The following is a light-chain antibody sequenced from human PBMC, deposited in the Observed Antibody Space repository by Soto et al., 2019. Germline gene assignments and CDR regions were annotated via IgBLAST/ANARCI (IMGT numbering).Light chain of an antibody. J-gene: IGLJ1*01. CDR2: YDS. V-gene: IGLV3-21*04. CDR3: QVWDSSSDHYV. Sequence: SCELTQPPSVSVAPGKTARLTCGGNNIGSKSVHWYQQKPGQAPVLVIYYDSDRPSGSPERFSGSNSGNTATLTISRVEAGDAADYYCQVWDSSSDHYVFGTGTKVTVL. CDR1: NIGSKS.